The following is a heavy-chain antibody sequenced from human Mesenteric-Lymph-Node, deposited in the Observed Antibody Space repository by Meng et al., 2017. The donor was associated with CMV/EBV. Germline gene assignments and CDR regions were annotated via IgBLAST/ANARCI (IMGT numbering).Heavy chain of an antibody. V-gene: IGHV3-74*01. Sequence: GESLKISCAASGFTFNTYWMHWVRQAPGKGLVWVSRISSDGSSTSYADSVKGRFTISRDNSKNTLYLQMNSLRAEDTAVYYCARVRSSQEGDYWGQGTLVTVSS. CDR1: GFTFNTYW. J-gene: IGHJ4*02. CDR2: ISSDGSST. CDR3: ARVRSSQEGDY.